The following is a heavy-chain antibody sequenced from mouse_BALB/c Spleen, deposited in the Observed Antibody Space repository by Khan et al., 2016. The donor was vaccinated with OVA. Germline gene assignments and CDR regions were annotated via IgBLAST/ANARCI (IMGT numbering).Heavy chain of an antibody. CDR2: ISYSGLT. Sequence: EVQLQESGPGLVKPSQSLSLTCTVTGYSITSNYAWNWIRQFPGNKLEWMGYISYSGLTSYNPSLKSRISITRDTSKNQFFLQLNSVTTEDTATYYCARWNYYGYTMDYWGQGTSVTVSS. D-gene: IGHD1-1*01. J-gene: IGHJ4*01. CDR1: GYSITSNYA. CDR3: ARWNYYGYTMDY. V-gene: IGHV3-2*02.